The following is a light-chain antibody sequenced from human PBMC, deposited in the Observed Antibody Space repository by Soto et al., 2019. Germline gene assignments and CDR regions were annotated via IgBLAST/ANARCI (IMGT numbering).Light chain of an antibody. CDR2: RAS. V-gene: IGKV3-20*01. J-gene: IGKJ4*01. CDR1: QSVSSSY. Sequence: EIVLTQSPGTLSLSPGERATLSCRASQSVSSSYLAWYQQKPGQAPKVLIYRASSRATGIPDRFSGSGSGTDFTLTISRLEPEDFAVYSCQQYGSSPLTFGGGTKVDIK. CDR3: QQYGSSPLT.